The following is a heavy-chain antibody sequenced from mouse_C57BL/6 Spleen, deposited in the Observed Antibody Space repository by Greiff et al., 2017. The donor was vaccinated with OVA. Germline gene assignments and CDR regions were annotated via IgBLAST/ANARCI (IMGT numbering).Heavy chain of an antibody. V-gene: IGHV1-80*01. J-gene: IGHJ2*01. CDR1: GYAFSSYW. D-gene: IGHD1-1*02. CDR2: IYPGDGDT. CDR3: ARSDGGNYHYFDY. Sequence: QVQLQQSGAELVKPGASVKISCKASGYAFSSYWMNWVQQRPGKGLEWIGQIYPGDGDTNYNGKFKGKATLTADKSSSTAYMQLSSLTSEDSAVYFCARSDGGNYHYFDYWGQGTTLTVSS.